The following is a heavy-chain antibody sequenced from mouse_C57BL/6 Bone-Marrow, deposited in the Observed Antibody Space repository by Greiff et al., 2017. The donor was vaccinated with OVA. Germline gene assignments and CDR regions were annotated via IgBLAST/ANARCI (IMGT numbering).Heavy chain of an antibody. Sequence: QVQLQQSGAELARPGASVKLSCKASGFTFTSYGISWVKQRTGQGLEWIGEIYPRSGNTYYNEKFKGKATLTADKSSSTAYMELRSLTSEDSAVYFFAREDYYGSSHWYFDVWGTGTTVTVSS. CDR3: AREDYYGSSHWYFDV. V-gene: IGHV1-81*01. J-gene: IGHJ1*03. D-gene: IGHD1-1*01. CDR1: GFTFTSYG. CDR2: IYPRSGNT.